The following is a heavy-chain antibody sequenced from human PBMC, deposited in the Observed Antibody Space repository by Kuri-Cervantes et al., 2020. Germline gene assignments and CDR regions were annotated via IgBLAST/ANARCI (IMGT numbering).Heavy chain of an antibody. CDR3: ARPREYSTSSDYFDY. J-gene: IGHJ4*02. Sequence: GESLKISCETSGYSFTTYWIGWVRQKPGKGLEWMGVINPSDSDVRFTPSFQGQVTISADKSTGIAYLQWSTLEASDTAMYFCARPREYSTSSDYFDYWGQGTLVTVSS. D-gene: IGHD6-6*01. V-gene: IGHV5-51*01. CDR2: INPSDSDV. CDR1: GYSFTTYW.